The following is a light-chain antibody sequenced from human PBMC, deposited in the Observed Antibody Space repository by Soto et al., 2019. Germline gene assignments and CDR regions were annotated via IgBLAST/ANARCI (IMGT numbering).Light chain of an antibody. Sequence: YELTQPPSVSVSPGPTASITCSGDKLGDKYACWYQQKPGQSPGLVIYQDSKRPSGIPERFSGSNSGNTATLTISGTQAMDEADYYCQAWDSSTVVFGGGTKLTVL. CDR2: QDS. V-gene: IGLV3-1*01. CDR1: KLGDKY. CDR3: QAWDSSTVV. J-gene: IGLJ2*01.